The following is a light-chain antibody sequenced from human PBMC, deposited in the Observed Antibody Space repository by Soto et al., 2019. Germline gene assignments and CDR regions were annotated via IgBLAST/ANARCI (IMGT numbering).Light chain of an antibody. V-gene: IGKV3-20*01. Sequence: EIVLTQSPGTLSLSPGERATLSCRASQSVSSSYLAWYQQKPGQAPRLLIYGASSRATGIPDRFSGSGSGTDFTLTITRLEPEDFAVYYCQQYGSSPPITFGPGPKVAIK. CDR3: QQYGSSPPIT. CDR2: GAS. J-gene: IGKJ3*01. CDR1: QSVSSSY.